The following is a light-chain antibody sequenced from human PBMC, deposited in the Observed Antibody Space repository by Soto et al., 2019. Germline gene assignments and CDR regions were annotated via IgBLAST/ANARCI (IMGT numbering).Light chain of an antibody. J-gene: IGLJ2*01. CDR3: QSYDSSLSGGVV. V-gene: IGLV1-40*01. CDR1: SSNIGAGYD. CDR2: GNS. Sequence: QSVLTQPPSVSGAPGQRVTLSCTGSSSNIGAGYDVHWYQQLPGTAPKLLIYGNSNRPSGVPDRFSGSKSGTSASLAITGLQAEDEADYYCQSYDSSLSGGVVFGGGTKLTVL.